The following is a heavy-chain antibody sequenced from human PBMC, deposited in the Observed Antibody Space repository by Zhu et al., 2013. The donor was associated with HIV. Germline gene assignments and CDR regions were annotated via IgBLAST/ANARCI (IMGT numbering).Heavy chain of an antibody. Sequence: VQLVQSGAEVKKPGSSVKVSCKASGGTFSSYAISWVRQAPGQGLEWMGGIIPIFGTANYAQKFQGRVTITADKSTSTAYMELSSLRSEDTAVYYCARGRLLWFRELYNWFDPWGPGNPGHRLL. J-gene: IGHJ5*02. CDR2: IIPIFGTA. V-gene: IGHV1-69*06. CDR3: ARGRLLWFRELYNWFDP. D-gene: IGHD3-10*01. CDR1: GGTFSSYA.